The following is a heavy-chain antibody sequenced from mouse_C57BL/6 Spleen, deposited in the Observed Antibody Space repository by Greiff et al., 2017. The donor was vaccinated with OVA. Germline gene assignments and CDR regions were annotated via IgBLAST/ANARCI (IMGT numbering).Heavy chain of an antibody. J-gene: IGHJ3*01. CDR3: ARGTYDGYPPWFAY. Sequence: QVQLQQPGAELVKPGASVKMSCKASGYTFTSYWITWVQQRPGQGLEWIGDIYPGSGSTNYNEKFKSKATLTVDTSSSTAYMQLSSLTSEDSAVYDCARGTYDGYPPWFAYWGQGTLVTVSA. CDR1: GYTFTSYW. CDR2: IYPGSGST. D-gene: IGHD2-3*01. V-gene: IGHV1-55*01.